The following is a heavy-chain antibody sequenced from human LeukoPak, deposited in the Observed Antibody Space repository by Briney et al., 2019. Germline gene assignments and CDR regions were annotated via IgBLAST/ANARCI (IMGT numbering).Heavy chain of an antibody. CDR2: IHDSGRT. Sequence: SETLSLTCTVSSDSIITTSYWWGWIRQPPGKGLEWIGSIHDSGRTHYSPSLKSRVTLSVDTSRNQFSLKLSPVIAADTAVYYCARQRGLGLWYFDYWGRGTLVTVSS. J-gene: IGHJ4*02. D-gene: IGHD3-16*01. CDR1: SDSIITTSYW. CDR3: ARQRGLGLWYFDY. V-gene: IGHV4-39*01.